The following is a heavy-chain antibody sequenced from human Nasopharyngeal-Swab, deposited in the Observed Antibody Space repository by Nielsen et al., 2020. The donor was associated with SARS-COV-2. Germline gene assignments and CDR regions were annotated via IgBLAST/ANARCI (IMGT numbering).Heavy chain of an antibody. CDR2: ISGSGGST. Sequence: VRQAPGKGLEWVSAISGSGGSTYYADSVKGRFTISRDNSKNTLYLQMNSLRAEDTAVYYCAKEPIVTMIVVVIDTYFDYWGQGTLGTVSS. CDR3: AKEPIVTMIVVVIDTYFDY. D-gene: IGHD3-22*01. V-gene: IGHV3-23*01. J-gene: IGHJ4*02.